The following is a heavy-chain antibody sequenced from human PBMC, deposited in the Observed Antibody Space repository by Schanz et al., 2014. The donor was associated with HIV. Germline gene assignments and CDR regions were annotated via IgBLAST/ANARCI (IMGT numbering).Heavy chain of an antibody. CDR3: ARGRNGMGV. CDR2: ISYDGSNR. J-gene: IGHJ6*02. V-gene: IGHV3-30*04. CDR1: GFTFSSYA. Sequence: QVQLVESGGGVVQPGRSLRLSCAASGFTFSSYAMHWVRQAPGKGLEWVAVISYDGSNRYYSDSVKGRFTISRDNSNNTLYLQMNSLTVDDTAVYYCARGRNGMGVWGPGTTVTVSS.